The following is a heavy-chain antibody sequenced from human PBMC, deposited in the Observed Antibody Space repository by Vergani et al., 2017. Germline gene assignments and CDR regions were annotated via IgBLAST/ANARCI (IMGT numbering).Heavy chain of an antibody. CDR1: GFTVSSNY. V-gene: IGHV3-66*02. CDR3: ARGIPATYYYYYMDV. CDR2: IYSGGST. D-gene: IGHD2-15*01. J-gene: IGHJ6*03. Sequence: EVQLVESGGGLVQPGGSLRLSCAASGFTVSSNYMSWVRQAPGKGLEWVSVIYSGGSTYYADSVKGRFTISRDNSKNTLYLQMNSLRAEDTAVYYCARGIPATYYYYYMDVWGKGTTVTVSS.